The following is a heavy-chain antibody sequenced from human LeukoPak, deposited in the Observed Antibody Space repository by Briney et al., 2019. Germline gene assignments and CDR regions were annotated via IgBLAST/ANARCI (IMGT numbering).Heavy chain of an antibody. CDR2: IIASGGTT. Sequence: GGSLRLSCAASGFPFSSYAMSWFRQTPGKGLEWVSSIIASGGTTYYADPVKGRFTISRDNSKNTVYLQMNTLRAEHTAVYYCAKGAGGSYGLYYFDYWGQGALVTVSS. CDR3: AKGAGGSYGLYYFDY. J-gene: IGHJ4*02. V-gene: IGHV3-23*01. CDR1: GFPFSSYA. D-gene: IGHD3-10*01.